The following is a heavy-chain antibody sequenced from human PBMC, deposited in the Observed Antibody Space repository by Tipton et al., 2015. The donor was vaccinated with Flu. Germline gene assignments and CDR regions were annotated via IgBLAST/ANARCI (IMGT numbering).Heavy chain of an antibody. V-gene: IGHV3-30*02. J-gene: IGHJ4*02. D-gene: IGHD3-9*01. CDR2: IRLDGTNK. Sequence: SLRLSCAASGFTFSSNGMHWVRQAPGKGLEWVAFIRLDGTNKNYADSVKGRFTISRDNSKNTLYLQMNSLRAEDTAVYYCARGYDILTDGGGYFDYWGQGTLVTVSS. CDR3: ARGYDILTDGGGYFDY. CDR1: GFTFSSNG.